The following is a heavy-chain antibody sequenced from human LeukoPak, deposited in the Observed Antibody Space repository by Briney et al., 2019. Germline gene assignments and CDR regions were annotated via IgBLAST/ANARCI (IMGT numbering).Heavy chain of an antibody. CDR3: ARDRKLRYFDL. CDR1: GGTFNSYA. CDR2: IIPIFNTA. Sequence: SVKVSCKASGGTFNSYAINWVRQAPGQGLEWMGGIIPIFNTANYAQKFQGRVTITTDESTSTVYMELSSLRSEDTAVYYCARDRKLRYFDLWGRGTLVTVSS. D-gene: IGHD1-14*01. V-gene: IGHV1-69*05. J-gene: IGHJ2*01.